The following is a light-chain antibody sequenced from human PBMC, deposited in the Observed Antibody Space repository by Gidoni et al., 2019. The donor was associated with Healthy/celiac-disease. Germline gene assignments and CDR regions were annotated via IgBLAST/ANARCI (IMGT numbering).Light chain of an antibody. J-gene: IGKJ1*01. CDR3: LRYDSYSRR. Sequence: DIQMTQYPSTLSASVGDRVTITCRARHSISSWSSWSQQRPGKAITRLIYMMSSLERVVPSRCCVGVAVTEFSLTLSGLQPQKFVTYYSLRYDSYSRRFGQGTKVEIK. CDR1: HSISSW. CDR2: MMS. V-gene: IGKV1-5*03.